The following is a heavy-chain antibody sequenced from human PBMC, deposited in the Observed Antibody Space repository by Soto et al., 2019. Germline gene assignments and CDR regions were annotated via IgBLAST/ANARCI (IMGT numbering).Heavy chain of an antibody. V-gene: IGHV3-23*01. D-gene: IGHD4-4*01. J-gene: IGHJ6*02. Sequence: PGGSLRLSCAASGFTFSSYAMSWVRQAPGKGLEWVSAISGSGGSTYYADSVKGRFTISRDNSKNTLYLQMNSLRAEDTAVYYCAKDLYSNGYYYGMDVWGQGTTVTVSS. CDR1: GFTFSSYA. CDR3: AKDLYSNGYYYGMDV. CDR2: ISGSGGST.